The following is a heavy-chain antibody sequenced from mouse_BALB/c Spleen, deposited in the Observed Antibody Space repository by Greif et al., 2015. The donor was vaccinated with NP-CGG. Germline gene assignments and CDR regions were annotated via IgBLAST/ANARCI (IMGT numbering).Heavy chain of an antibody. CDR2: INPSTGYT. J-gene: IGHJ2*01. Sequence: VQLQQSGAELAKPGASVKMSCKASGYTFTSYWMHWVKQRPGQGLEWIGYINPSTGYTEYNQKFKDKATLTADKSSSTPYMQLSSLTSEDSAVYYCARRNYGYYSFDYWGQGTTLTVSS. CDR1: GYTFTSYW. D-gene: IGHD2-2*01. CDR3: ARRNYGYYSFDY. V-gene: IGHV1-7*01.